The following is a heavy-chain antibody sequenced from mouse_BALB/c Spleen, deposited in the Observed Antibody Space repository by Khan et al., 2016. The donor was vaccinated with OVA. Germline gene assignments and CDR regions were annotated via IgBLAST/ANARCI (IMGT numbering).Heavy chain of an antibody. V-gene: IGHV1S135*01. Sequence: VQLKESGPELMKPGASVKISCKASGYSFTSYYIHWVMQSHGKSLEWIGYIDPFSGDTTYNQKFKGKATLTVDKYSSTAYIHLSNLTSEDSAVYYCTRHGYVAWFTYWCQGTLVTVSA. CDR3: TRHGYVAWFTY. CDR1: GYSFTSYY. J-gene: IGHJ3*01. CDR2: IDPFSGDT. D-gene: IGHD2-2*01.